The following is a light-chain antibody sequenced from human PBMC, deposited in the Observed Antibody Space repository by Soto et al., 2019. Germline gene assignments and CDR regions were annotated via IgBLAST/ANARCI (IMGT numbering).Light chain of an antibody. CDR2: GAS. CDR3: HQRSTWPLT. J-gene: IGKJ4*01. CDR1: QSVSRF. V-gene: IGKV3-11*01. Sequence: EIVLTQSPATLSLSPGEGAALSCRASQSVSRFLAWYQRKPGQAPRLLIYGASNRATGIPTRFSGSGSGTDFTLTISSLEAEDFALYYCHQRSTWPLTFGGGTKVEIK.